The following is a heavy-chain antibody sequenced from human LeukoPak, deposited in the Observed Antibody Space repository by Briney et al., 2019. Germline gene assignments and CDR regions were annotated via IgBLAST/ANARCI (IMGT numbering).Heavy chain of an antibody. J-gene: IGHJ4*02. CDR3: ASGGKQTNWGNY. V-gene: IGHV3-48*04. CDR1: GFTFSSYS. D-gene: IGHD3-16*01. CDR2: ISSSGNTI. Sequence: GGSLRLSCAASGFTFSSYSMNWVRQAPGKGLEWVSYISSSGNTIYYADSVKGRFTISRDNAKNSLYLQMNSLRAEDTAVYYCASGGKQTNWGNYWGQGALVTVSS.